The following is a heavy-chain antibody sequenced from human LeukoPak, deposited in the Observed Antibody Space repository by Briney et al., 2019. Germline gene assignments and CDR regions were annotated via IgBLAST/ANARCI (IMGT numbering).Heavy chain of an antibody. J-gene: IGHJ4*02. CDR2: INPNSGDT. Sequence: ASVKVSCKASGYTFTGDYMYWVRQAPGQGLEWMGWINPNSGDTNYAQKFQGRVTMTRDTSISTAYVELSRLTSDDTAVYYCARVDTSYYFDYWGQGTLVTVSS. V-gene: IGHV1-2*02. CDR1: GYTFTGDY. D-gene: IGHD5-18*01. CDR3: ARVDTSYYFDY.